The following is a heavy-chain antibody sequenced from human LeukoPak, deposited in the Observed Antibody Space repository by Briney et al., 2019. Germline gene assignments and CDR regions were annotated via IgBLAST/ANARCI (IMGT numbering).Heavy chain of an antibody. D-gene: IGHD6-19*01. Sequence: SETLSLTCTVSGGSISSYYWSWIRQPPGKGLEWIGYIYYSGSTNYNPSLKNRVTISVDTSKNQFSLKLSSVTAADTAVYYCARGGLSGWSTGDAFDIWGQGTMVTVSS. V-gene: IGHV4-59*08. CDR1: GGSISSYY. J-gene: IGHJ3*02. CDR3: ARGGLSGWSTGDAFDI. CDR2: IYYSGST.